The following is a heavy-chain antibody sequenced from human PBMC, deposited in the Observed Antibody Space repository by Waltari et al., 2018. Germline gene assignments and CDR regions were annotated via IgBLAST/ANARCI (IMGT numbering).Heavy chain of an antibody. Sequence: QLQLQESGPRLVKPSETLSLTCSVSGDSITSSNYYWAWIRQPPGKGLEWIGSVYYTGSTYSTASLNSRVTISVDTSKNYFSLSLTSVTATDTAIYFCARTFMVRTIRSRGWFDPWGQGTLVTVSS. CDR3: ARTFMVRTIRSRGWFDP. D-gene: IGHD3-10*01. CDR2: VYYTGST. V-gene: IGHV4-39*02. J-gene: IGHJ5*02. CDR1: GDSITSSNYY.